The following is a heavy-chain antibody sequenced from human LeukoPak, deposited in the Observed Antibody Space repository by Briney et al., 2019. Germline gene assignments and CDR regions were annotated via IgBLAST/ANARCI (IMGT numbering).Heavy chain of an antibody. Sequence: ASVKVSCKASGYTFTSYYMHWVRQAPGQGLEWIGIINPSGGITSYAQKFQGRVTMTRDMSTSTVYMELSSLRSEDTAVYYCARGLEGPSPFDYWGQGTLVTVSS. J-gene: IGHJ4*02. CDR2: INPSGGIT. CDR1: GYTFTSYY. V-gene: IGHV1-46*01. CDR3: ARGLEGPSPFDY.